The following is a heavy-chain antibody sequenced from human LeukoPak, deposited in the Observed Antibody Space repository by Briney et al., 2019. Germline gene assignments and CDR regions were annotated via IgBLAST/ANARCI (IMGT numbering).Heavy chain of an antibody. CDR3: ARSYCSSTSCYGGYYYYGMDV. J-gene: IGHJ6*02. V-gene: IGHV4-61*01. CDR2: IYNSGRT. CDR1: GDSDSRNYY. Sequence: SETLSLTCTVSGDSDSRNYYWNWIRQPPGKGLEWIGYIYNSGRTYYNPSLKRRVTISVDTSKNQFSLKLSSVTAADTAVYYCARSYCSSTSCYGGYYYYGMDVWGQGTTVTVSS. D-gene: IGHD2-2*01.